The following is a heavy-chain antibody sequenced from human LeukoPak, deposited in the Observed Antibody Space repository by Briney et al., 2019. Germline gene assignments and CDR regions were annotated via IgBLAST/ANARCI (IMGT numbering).Heavy chain of an antibody. D-gene: IGHD6-19*01. Sequence: SQTLSLTCAVSGDSVSSKNGAWNWIRQSPSGGLEWLGRTYYRSKWYNDYAESMEGRMTISQDTSKNQYSLHLNSVTPDDTAVYYCARDFGTTGWHTFDYWGQGTLVTVSS. CDR1: GDSVSSKNGA. CDR2: TYYRSKWYN. CDR3: ARDFGTTGWHTFDY. J-gene: IGHJ4*02. V-gene: IGHV6-1*01.